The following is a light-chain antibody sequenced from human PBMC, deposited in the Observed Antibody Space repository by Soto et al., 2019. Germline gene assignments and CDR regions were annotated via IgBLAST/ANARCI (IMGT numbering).Light chain of an antibody. J-gene: IGKJ1*01. Sequence: DVQMTQSPSTLSASVGDRVTITCRASQSISSWLAWYQQKPGKAPKLLIYKASTLESGVPSNFSGSGSGTDFTLTISSLQPEDFATYYCLQDYNYPRTFGQGTKVDIK. CDR3: LQDYNYPRT. V-gene: IGKV1-5*03. CDR1: QSISSW. CDR2: KAS.